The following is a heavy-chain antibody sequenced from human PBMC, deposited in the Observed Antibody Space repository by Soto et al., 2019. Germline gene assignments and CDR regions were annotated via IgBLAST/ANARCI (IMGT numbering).Heavy chain of an antibody. CDR2: IIPIFGTA. D-gene: IGHD3-22*01. CDR3: ARDIGSGYVDY. V-gene: IGHV1-69*01. Sequence: GASVKVSCKASGGTFSSYAISWVRQAPGQGHEWMGGIIPIFGTANYAQKFQGRVTITADESTSTAYMELSSLRSEDTAVYYCARDIGSGYVDYLGQGTLVTVSS. CDR1: GGTFSSYA. J-gene: IGHJ4*02.